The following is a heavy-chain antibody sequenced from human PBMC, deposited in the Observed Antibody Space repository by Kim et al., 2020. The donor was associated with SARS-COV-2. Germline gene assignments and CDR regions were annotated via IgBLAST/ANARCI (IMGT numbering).Heavy chain of an antibody. J-gene: IGHJ4*02. D-gene: IGHD3-22*01. V-gene: IGHV7-4-1*02. CDR3: ARDDHYYDSRGGVSDY. CDR1: GYTFTSYA. CDR2: INTNTGNP. Sequence: ASVKVSCKASGYTFTSYAMNWVRQAPGQGLEWMGWINTNTGNPTYAQGFTGRFVFSLDTSVSTAYLQISSLKAEDTAVYYCARDDHYYDSRGGVSDYWGQGTLVTVSS.